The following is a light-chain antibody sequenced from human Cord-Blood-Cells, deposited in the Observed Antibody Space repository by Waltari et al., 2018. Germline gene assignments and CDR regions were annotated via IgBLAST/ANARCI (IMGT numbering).Light chain of an antibody. CDR2: AAS. CDR1: QSISSY. V-gene: IGKV1-39*01. CDR3: QHGYSTPFT. J-gene: IGKJ3*01. Sequence: DIQMTQSPSSLSASVGDRVTITCRASQSISSYLNWYQQKPGKAPKLLIYAASSLQSGVQAMFGGIGAGTDFTLTISGLQPEDCATYYCQHGYSTPFTFGPATKVDSK.